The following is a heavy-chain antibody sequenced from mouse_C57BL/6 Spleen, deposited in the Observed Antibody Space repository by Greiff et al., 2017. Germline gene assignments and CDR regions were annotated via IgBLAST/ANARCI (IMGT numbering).Heavy chain of an antibody. Sequence: QVQLQQPGAELVRPGSSVKLSCKASGYTFTSYWMHWVKQRPIQGLEWIGNIDPSDSETHYNQKFKDKATLTVDKSSSTAYMQLSSLTSEDSAVYYCARSGGYGSSYFYAMDYWGQGTSVTVSS. D-gene: IGHD1-1*01. V-gene: IGHV1-52*01. J-gene: IGHJ4*01. CDR1: GYTFTSYW. CDR3: ARSGGYGSSYFYAMDY. CDR2: IDPSDSET.